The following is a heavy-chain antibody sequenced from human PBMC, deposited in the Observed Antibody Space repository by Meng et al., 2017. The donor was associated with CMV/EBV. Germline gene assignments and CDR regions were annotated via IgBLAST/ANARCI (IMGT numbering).Heavy chain of an antibody. Sequence: SETLSLTCTVSGGSISSSSYYWGWNRQPPGKGLEWIGSIYYSGSTYYNPSLKSRVTISVDTSKNQFSLKLSSVTAADTAVYYCARGHGGIFGVVIGGDWFDPWGQGTLVTVSS. J-gene: IGHJ5*02. CDR2: IYYSGST. V-gene: IGHV4-39*07. CDR3: ARGHGGIFGVVIGGDWFDP. D-gene: IGHD3-3*01. CDR1: GGSISSSSYY.